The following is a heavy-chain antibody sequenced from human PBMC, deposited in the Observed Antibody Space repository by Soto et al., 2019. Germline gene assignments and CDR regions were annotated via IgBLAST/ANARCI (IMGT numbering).Heavy chain of an antibody. CDR1: VGSFSVYY. D-gene: IGHD4-4*01. CDR3: ARGRVTVTFGYYYYYGMDV. CDR2: INHSGST. Sequence: PSETLSITCAFYVGSFSVYYWSWIRQPPGRGLEWIGEINHSGSTNYNPSLKSRVTISVDTSKNQFSLKLSSVTAADTAVYYCARGRVTVTFGYYYYYGMDVWGQGTTVTVS. J-gene: IGHJ6*02. V-gene: IGHV4-34*01.